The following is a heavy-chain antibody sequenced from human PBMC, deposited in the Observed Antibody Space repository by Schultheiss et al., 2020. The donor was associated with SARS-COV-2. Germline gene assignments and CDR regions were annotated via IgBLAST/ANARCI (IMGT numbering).Heavy chain of an antibody. D-gene: IGHD3-22*01. J-gene: IGHJ4*02. CDR1: GFTFGNYA. V-gene: IGHV3-9*01. CDR2: ISWNSGSI. Sequence: GGSLRLSCAASGFTFGNYAMHWVRQAPGKGLEWVSGISWNSGSIGYADSVKGRFTISRDNAKNSLYLQMNSLRAEDTALYYCAKDQYYDSRTISLDYWGQGTLVTVSS. CDR3: AKDQYYDSRTISLDY.